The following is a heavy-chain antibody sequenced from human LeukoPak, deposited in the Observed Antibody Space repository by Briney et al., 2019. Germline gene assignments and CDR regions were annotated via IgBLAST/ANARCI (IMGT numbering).Heavy chain of an antibody. CDR2: IYPGDSDT. Sequence: PGESLKISCKGSGYSFTSYWIGWVRQMPGKGLEWMGIIYPGDSDTRYSPSFQGQVTISADKSISTAYLQWSSLKASDTAMYYCARRPGLYYYDSSGHDAFDIWGQGTMVTVSS. J-gene: IGHJ3*02. CDR3: ARRPGLYYYDSSGHDAFDI. CDR1: GYSFTSYW. V-gene: IGHV5-51*01. D-gene: IGHD3-22*01.